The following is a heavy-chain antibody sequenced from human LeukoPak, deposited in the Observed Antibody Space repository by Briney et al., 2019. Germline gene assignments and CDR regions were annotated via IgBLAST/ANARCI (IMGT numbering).Heavy chain of an antibody. D-gene: IGHD3-10*01. Sequence: SETLSLTCTVSGGSVSSGSYYRSWIRQPPGKGLEWIGYIYYSGSTNYNPSLKSRVTISVDTSKNQFSLKLSSVTAADTAVYYCARDHPILWFGESYYYGMDVWGKGTTVTVSS. J-gene: IGHJ6*04. CDR2: IYYSGST. CDR1: GGSVSSGSYY. CDR3: ARDHPILWFGESYYYGMDV. V-gene: IGHV4-61*01.